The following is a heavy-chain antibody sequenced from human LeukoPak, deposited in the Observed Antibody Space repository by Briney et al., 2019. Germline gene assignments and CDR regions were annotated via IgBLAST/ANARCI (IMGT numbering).Heavy chain of an antibody. Sequence: GRSLRLSCAASGFTFSSYAMHWVRQAPGKGLEWVAVISDDGSNKYYADSVKGRFTISRDNSKNTLYLQMNSLRAEDTAVYYCARDEGSLGANYFDYWGQGTLVTVSS. CDR2: ISDDGSNK. D-gene: IGHD1-26*01. CDR1: GFTFSSYA. J-gene: IGHJ4*02. V-gene: IGHV3-30*04. CDR3: ARDEGSLGANYFDY.